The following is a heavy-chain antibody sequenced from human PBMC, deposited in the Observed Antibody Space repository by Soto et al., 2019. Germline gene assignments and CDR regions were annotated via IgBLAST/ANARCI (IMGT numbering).Heavy chain of an antibody. CDR1: GGTFGNSA. V-gene: IGHV1-69*12. D-gene: IGHD1-26*01. J-gene: IGHJ6*02. CDR3: ARDKDRQQIGGNYYYGRDV. CDR2: IMPIFPTP. Sequence: QVQLVQSGAEVKKPGSSVTVSCKASGGTFGNSAISWVRQAPGQGLEWMGGIMPIFPTPDYAQKFQGRVTITADESTSTAYMEVTSLRSEDTAVYYCARDKDRQQIGGNYYYGRDVWGQGTTVTV.